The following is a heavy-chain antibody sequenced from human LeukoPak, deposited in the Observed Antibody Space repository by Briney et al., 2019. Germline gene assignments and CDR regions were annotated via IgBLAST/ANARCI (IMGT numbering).Heavy chain of an antibody. CDR2: IYNSGSA. V-gene: IGHV4-39*01. D-gene: IGHD3-10*01. CDR3: ARQGYYYGSGSYYNEAYMDV. J-gene: IGHJ6*03. Sequence: SETLSLTCTVSGGSISNNNHYWGWIRQPPEKGLEWIGSIYNSGSAYNNPSLKSRVTISVDTSKNQFSLKLSSVTAADTAVYYCARQGYYYGSGSYYNEAYMDVWGKGTTVTIS. CDR1: GGSISNNNHY.